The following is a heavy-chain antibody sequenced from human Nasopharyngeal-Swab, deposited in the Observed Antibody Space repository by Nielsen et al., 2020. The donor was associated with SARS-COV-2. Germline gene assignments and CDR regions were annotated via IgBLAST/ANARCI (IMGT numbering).Heavy chain of an antibody. J-gene: IGHJ4*02. CDR1: GYPFRTNG. V-gene: IGHV3-23*01. Sequence: GESLKISCVASGYPFRTNGMSWVRQAPGKGLEWVAAIVGSGANSGSGGSTYYADSEKGRFTISRDNSKNTLSLQMNSLRAEDTAVYYCAKDLRGPYFFWGQGTLVTVSS. CDR3: AKDLRGPYFF. CDR2: IVGSGANSGSGGST. D-gene: IGHD2/OR15-2a*01.